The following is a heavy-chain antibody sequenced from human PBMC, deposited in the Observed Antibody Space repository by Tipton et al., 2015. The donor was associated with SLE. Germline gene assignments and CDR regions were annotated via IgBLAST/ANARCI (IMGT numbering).Heavy chain of an antibody. D-gene: IGHD3/OR15-3a*01. Sequence: TLSLTCAVYGGSFSGYYWSWIRQPPGKGLEWIGEINHSGSTNYNPSLKSRVTISVDTSKNQFSLKLSSVTAADTAVYYCASGPDWVGYYMDVWGKGTTVTVSS. CDR3: ASGPDWVGYYMDV. V-gene: IGHV4-34*01. J-gene: IGHJ6*03. CDR2: INHSGST. CDR1: GGSFSGYY.